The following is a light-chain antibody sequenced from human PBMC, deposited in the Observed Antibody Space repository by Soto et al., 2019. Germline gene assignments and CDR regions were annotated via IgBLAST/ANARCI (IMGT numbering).Light chain of an antibody. Sequence: EIVLTQSPGTLSLSPGERATLSCRASQSVSSNSLAWYQQKPGQAPRLLIYGASSRATGIPDRFSGSGSGTAFTLTISRLEPEDFAVYYCQQYGVSPRTFGPGTKVEIK. CDR2: GAS. CDR1: QSVSSNS. V-gene: IGKV3-20*01. J-gene: IGKJ1*01. CDR3: QQYGVSPRT.